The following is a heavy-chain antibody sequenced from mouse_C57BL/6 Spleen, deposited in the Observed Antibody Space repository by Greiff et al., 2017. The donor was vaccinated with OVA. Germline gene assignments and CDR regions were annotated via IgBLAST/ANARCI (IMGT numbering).Heavy chain of an antibody. Sequence: VQLQQPGTELVKPGASVKLSCKASGYTFTSYWMHWVKQRPGQGLEWIGNIKPSNGGTNYNEKFKSKATLTEDKSSSTAYMQLSSLTSEDSAVYYCARGSRWEYFDVWGTGTTVTVSS. J-gene: IGHJ1*03. CDR2: IKPSNGGT. CDR1: GYTFTSYW. D-gene: IGHD2-3*01. CDR3: ARGSRWEYFDV. V-gene: IGHV1-53*01.